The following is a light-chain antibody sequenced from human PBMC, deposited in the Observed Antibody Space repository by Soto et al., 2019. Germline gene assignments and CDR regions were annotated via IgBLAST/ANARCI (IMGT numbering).Light chain of an antibody. CDR3: QQYDTSRWT. CDR1: QSVNSSF. CDR2: ATS. V-gene: IGKV3-20*01. J-gene: IGKJ1*01. Sequence: EIVLTQSPGTLSLSPGARATLSCRASQSVNSSFLAWYQQKLGQAPRLLIYATSTRATGIPDRFGGSGSGADFTLTISRLEPEDFAVYYCQQYDTSRWTFGQGTKVEIK.